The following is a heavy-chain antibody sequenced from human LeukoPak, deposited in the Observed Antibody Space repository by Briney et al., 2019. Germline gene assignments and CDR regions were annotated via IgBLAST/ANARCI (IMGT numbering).Heavy chain of an antibody. V-gene: IGHV3-73*01. CDR3: TRQTVTYYYYYYMDV. J-gene: IGHJ6*03. D-gene: IGHD4-17*01. CDR2: IRSKANSYAT. CDR1: GFTFSGSA. Sequence: GGSLRLSCAASGFTFSGSAMHWVRQASGKGLEWVGRIRSKANSYATAYAASVKGRFTISRDDSKNTAYLQMNSLKTEDMAVYYCTRQTVTYYYYYYMDVWGKGTTVTVSS.